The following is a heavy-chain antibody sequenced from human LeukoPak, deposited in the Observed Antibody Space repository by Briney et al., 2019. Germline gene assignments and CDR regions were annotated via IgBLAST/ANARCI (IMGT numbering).Heavy chain of an antibody. V-gene: IGHV1-18*01. CDR2: ISAYNGNT. CDR1: GYTFTSYG. J-gene: IGHJ4*02. CDR3: ERDSPRSSSWYGGSLLG. Sequence: ASVKVSCKASGYTFTSYGISWVRQAPGQGLEWMGWISAYNGNTNYAQKLQGRVTMTTDTSTSTAYMELRSLRSDDTAVYYCERDSPRSSSWYGGSLLGWGQGTLVTVSS. D-gene: IGHD6-13*01.